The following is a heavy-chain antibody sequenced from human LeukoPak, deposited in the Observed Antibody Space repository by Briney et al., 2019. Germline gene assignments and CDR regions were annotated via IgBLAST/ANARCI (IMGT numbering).Heavy chain of an antibody. D-gene: IGHD2-15*01. CDR1: GGSISSYY. CDR3: ARHGTYMVAEYWYFDL. J-gene: IGHJ2*01. Sequence: SETLSLTCTVSGGSISSYYWSWIRQPAGKGLEWIGRIYTSGSTNYNPSLKSRVTMSVDTSKNQFSLKLSSVTAADTAVYYCARHGTYMVAEYWYFDLWGRGTLVTVSS. CDR2: IYTSGST. V-gene: IGHV4-4*07.